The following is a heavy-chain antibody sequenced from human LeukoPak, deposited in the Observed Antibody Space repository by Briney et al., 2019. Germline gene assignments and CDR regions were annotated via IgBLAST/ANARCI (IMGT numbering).Heavy chain of an antibody. CDR3: ARDVLDSTDPRDKPPLGLFDY. CDR2: INPSGGST. Sequence: GASVKVSCKAFGYTFTSNYMHWVRQAPGQGLEWMGIINPSGGSTSYAQKFQGRVTMTRDMSTSTVYMELSSLRSEDTAVYYCARDVLDSTDPRDKPPLGLFDYWGQGTLVTVSS. D-gene: IGHD3-22*01. V-gene: IGHV1-46*01. CDR1: GYTFTSNY. J-gene: IGHJ4*02.